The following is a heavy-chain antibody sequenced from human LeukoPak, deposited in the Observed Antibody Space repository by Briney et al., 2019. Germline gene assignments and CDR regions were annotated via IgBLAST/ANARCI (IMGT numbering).Heavy chain of an antibody. J-gene: IGHJ6*02. V-gene: IGHV3-30-3*01. CDR3: ARNLGYCSGGSCQKRDMDV. Sequence: PGRSLRLSCAASGFTFSSYAMHWVRQAPGKGLEWVAVISYDGSNKYYADSVKGRFTISRDNSKNTLYLQMNSLRAEDTAVYYCARNLGYCSGGSCQKRDMDVWGQGTTVTVSS. D-gene: IGHD2-15*01. CDR2: ISYDGSNK. CDR1: GFTFSSYA.